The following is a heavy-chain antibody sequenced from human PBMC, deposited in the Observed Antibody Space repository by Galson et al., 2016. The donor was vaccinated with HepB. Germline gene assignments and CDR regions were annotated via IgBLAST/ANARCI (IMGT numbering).Heavy chain of an antibody. CDR1: GFDLKSYE. CDR2: IDPGGVGL. J-gene: IGHJ3*01. Sequence: SLRLSCAASGFDLKSYEMNWVRQAPGRGLEWVAYIDPGGVGLLYADSVKGRSNISRDDAKKSVFLQVNNLRDDDSGVYFCARGDLVTAPEASDAHDSFDLWGQGTTVIVSS. V-gene: IGHV3-48*03. CDR3: ARGDLVTAPEASDAHDSFDL. D-gene: IGHD2-21*02.